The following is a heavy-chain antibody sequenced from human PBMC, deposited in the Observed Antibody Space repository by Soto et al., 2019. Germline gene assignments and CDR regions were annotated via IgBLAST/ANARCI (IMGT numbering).Heavy chain of an antibody. CDR3: ARDLGVVVTEDYYYGMDV. CDR1: GGTFSSYA. J-gene: IGHJ6*02. D-gene: IGHD2-21*02. Sequence: QVQLVQSGAEVKKPGSSVKVSCKASGGTFSSYAISWVRQAPGQGLEWMGGIIPIFGTANYAQKFQGRVTITADESTSTAYRELSSLRSEDTAVYYCARDLGVVVTEDYYYGMDVWGQGTTVTVSS. CDR2: IIPIFGTA. V-gene: IGHV1-69*01.